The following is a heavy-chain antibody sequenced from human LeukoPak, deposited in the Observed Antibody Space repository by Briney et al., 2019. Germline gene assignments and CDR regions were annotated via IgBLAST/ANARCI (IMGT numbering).Heavy chain of an antibody. D-gene: IGHD3-22*01. CDR1: GFTFSNYG. CDR3: ATFPYYFDSSGSYYFDF. J-gene: IGHJ4*02. V-gene: IGHV3-30*02. CDR2: IRYDGTNK. Sequence: GGSLRLSCAASGFTFSNYGMHWVRQAPGKGLEWVAFIRYDGTNKYYAEYVKGRFTISRDNSKNTLYLQMNSLRAEDTAVFYCATFPYYFDSSGSYYFDFWGQGTLVTVSS.